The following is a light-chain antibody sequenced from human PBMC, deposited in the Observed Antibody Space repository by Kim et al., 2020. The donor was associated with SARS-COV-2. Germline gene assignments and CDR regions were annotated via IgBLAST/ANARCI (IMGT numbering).Light chain of an antibody. CDR3: QHYNNWPFT. CDR1: RSVSSN. Sequence: SPGQRATRACRASRSVSSNLAWYQLKPGQAPRLLIYGASTRAAGIPARCTGSGSGTEFTLTISSLQSEDFALYYCQHYNNWPFTFGGGTKVDIK. CDR2: GAS. J-gene: IGKJ4*01. V-gene: IGKV3-15*01.